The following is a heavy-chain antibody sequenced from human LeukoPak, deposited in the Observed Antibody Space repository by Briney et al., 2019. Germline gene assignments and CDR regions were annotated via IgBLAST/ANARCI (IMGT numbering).Heavy chain of an antibody. Sequence: KPSETLSLTCTVSGGSISSYYWSWIRQPPGKGLEWIGYIYGSGNTNYNPSLKSRVTMSIDTSKNQFSLMLTSVTAADTATYYCARETSLAGFASGLGFNYWGQGILVTVSS. CDR3: ARETSLAGFASGLGFNY. V-gene: IGHV4-59*01. CDR1: GGSISSYY. CDR2: IYGSGNT. D-gene: IGHD6-19*01. J-gene: IGHJ4*02.